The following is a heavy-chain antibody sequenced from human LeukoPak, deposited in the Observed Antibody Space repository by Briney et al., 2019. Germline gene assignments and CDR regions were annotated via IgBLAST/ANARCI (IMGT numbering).Heavy chain of an antibody. V-gene: IGHV4-59*08. CDR2: IYYSGST. D-gene: IGHD2-15*01. CDR3: ARQNLDCSGGSCYGKYYFDY. J-gene: IGHJ4*02. CDR1: GGSISSYY. Sequence: SETLSLTCTVSGGSISSYYWSWIRQPPGKGLEWIGYIYYSGSTNYNPSLKSRATISVDTSKNQFSLKLSSVTAADTAVYYCARQNLDCSGGSCYGKYYFDYWGQGTLVTVSS.